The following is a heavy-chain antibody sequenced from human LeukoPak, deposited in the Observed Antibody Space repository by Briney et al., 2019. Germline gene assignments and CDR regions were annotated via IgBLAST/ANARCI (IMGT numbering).Heavy chain of an antibody. J-gene: IGHJ5*02. CDR3: ARGHTGQNWFDP. CDR2: IHVTGRT. D-gene: IGHD2-8*02. Sequence: PSETLSLTCTVSGASISSGNDYWSWIRQTAGKGQEWIGRIHVTGRTDYNPSLKSRVTVSLDTAKNQYSLQLSSVSAADTAIYYCARGHTGQNWFDPWGQGTLVTVSS. V-gene: IGHV4-61*02. CDR1: GASISSGNDY.